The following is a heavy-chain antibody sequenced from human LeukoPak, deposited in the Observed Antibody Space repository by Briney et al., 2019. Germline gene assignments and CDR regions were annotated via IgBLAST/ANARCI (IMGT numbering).Heavy chain of an antibody. Sequence: SETLSLTCAVYGGSFSAYYWSWIRQPPGKGLEWIGEINHSGSTNYNPSLKSRVTISVDTSKNQFSLKLSSVTAADTAVYYCARSGWNYFDYWGQGALVTVSS. J-gene: IGHJ4*02. CDR3: ARSGWNYFDY. CDR2: INHSGST. D-gene: IGHD2-15*01. CDR1: GGSFSAYY. V-gene: IGHV4-34*01.